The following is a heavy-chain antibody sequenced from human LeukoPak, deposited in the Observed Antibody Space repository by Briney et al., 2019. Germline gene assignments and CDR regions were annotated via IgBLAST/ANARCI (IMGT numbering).Heavy chain of an antibody. V-gene: IGHV4-34*01. CDR2: INHSGST. Sequence: SETLSLTCAVYGGSFSGYYWSWIRQPPGKGLEWTGEINHSGSTNYNPSLKSRVTISVDTSKNQFSLKLSSVTAADTAVYYCASHEGGYSYGSFDYWGQGTLVTVSS. D-gene: IGHD5-18*01. CDR3: ASHEGGYSYGSFDY. J-gene: IGHJ4*02. CDR1: GGSFSGYY.